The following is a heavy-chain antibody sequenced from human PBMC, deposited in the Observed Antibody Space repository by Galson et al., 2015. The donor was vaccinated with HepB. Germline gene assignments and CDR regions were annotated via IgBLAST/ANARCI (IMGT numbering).Heavy chain of an antibody. J-gene: IGHJ5*02. Sequence: SVKVSCKASGYTFTSYYMHWVRQAPGQGLEWMGIINPSGDTTNYAQKFQGRVTMTRDTSTSTVYMELRSLRSEDTAVYYCARGVSGGWFDPWVQGTRVTVSS. V-gene: IGHV1-46*01. CDR3: ARGVSGGWFDP. CDR1: GYTFTSYY. CDR2: INPSGDTT. D-gene: IGHD3-10*01.